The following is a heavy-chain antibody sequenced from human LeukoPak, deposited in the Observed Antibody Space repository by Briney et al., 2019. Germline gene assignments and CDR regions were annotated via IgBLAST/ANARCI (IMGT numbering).Heavy chain of an antibody. Sequence: GASVKVSCKVSGYTLTELSMHWVRQAPGKGLEWMGGFDPEDGETIYAQKFQGRVTMTEDTSTDTAYMELSSLRSEDTAVYYCARAGYCSSTSCYPREYWGQGTLVTVSS. D-gene: IGHD2-2*01. CDR1: GYTLTELS. J-gene: IGHJ4*02. CDR2: FDPEDGET. V-gene: IGHV1-24*01. CDR3: ARAGYCSSTSCYPREY.